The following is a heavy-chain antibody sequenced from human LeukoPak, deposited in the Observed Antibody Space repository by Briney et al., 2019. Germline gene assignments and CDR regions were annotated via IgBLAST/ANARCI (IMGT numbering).Heavy chain of an antibody. V-gene: IGHV3-48*04. J-gene: IGHJ4*02. D-gene: IGHD1-26*01. CDR2: ISSSGSTI. Sequence: GGSLRLSCAASGFTFSRHSINWVRQAPGKGLEWVSYISSSGSTIYYADSVKGRFTISRDNAKNSLYLQMNSLRAEDTAVYYCARDSGSYLYYFDYWGQGTLVTVSS. CDR1: GFTFSRHS. CDR3: ARDSGSYLYYFDY.